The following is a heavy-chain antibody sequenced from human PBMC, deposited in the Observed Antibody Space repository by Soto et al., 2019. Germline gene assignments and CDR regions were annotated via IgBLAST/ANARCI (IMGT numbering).Heavy chain of an antibody. CDR1: GDTFTSYD. CDR2: MNPNSGNT. D-gene: IGHD7-27*01. CDR3: ARDRISLGIFDY. V-gene: IGHV1-8*01. Sequence: HVQLVQSGAEVKKPGASVKVSCKASGDTFTSYDINWVRQATGQGLEWLGWMNPNSGNTGYAQKCQGRVTMTRNTSISTAYMELSSLRSEDTAVYYCARDRISLGIFDYWGQGTLVTVSS. J-gene: IGHJ4*02.